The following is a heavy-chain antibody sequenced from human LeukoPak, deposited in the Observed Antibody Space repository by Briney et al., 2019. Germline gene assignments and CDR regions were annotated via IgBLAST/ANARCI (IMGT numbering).Heavy chain of an antibody. CDR3: ARDGGDIVVVPAAI. CDR1: GFTFSSYG. D-gene: IGHD2-2*02. J-gene: IGHJ4*02. CDR2: ISYDGSNK. Sequence: GGSLRLSCAASGFTFSSYGMHWVRQAPGKGLEWVAVISYDGSNKYYVDSVKGRFTISRDNSKNTLYLQMNSLRAEDTAVYYCARDGGDIVVVPAAIWGQGTLVTVSS. V-gene: IGHV3-30*03.